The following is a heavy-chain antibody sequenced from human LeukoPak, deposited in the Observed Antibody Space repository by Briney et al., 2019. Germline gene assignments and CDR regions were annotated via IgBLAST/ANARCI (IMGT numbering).Heavy chain of an antibody. V-gene: IGHV3-23*01. Sequence: PGGSLRLSCAASGFTFSNYAMSWVRQAPGKGLEWVSAISGGGGTTYYADSVKGRFTISRDNSKNILYLQMNSLRAEDTAVYYCAKDGIAAAGDAFDIWGQGTMVTVSS. CDR3: AKDGIAAAGDAFDI. CDR2: ISGGGGTT. CDR1: GFTFSNYA. J-gene: IGHJ3*02. D-gene: IGHD6-13*01.